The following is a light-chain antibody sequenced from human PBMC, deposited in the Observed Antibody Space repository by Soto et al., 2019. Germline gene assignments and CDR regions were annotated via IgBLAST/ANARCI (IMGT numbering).Light chain of an antibody. CDR2: RGN. CDR1: SSNIGRDY. Sequence: QSVLTQPHSVSGTPGQRVNISCSGSSSNIGRDYVYWYQQFPGTAPKLLIYRGNQRPSGVPDRFSGSKSGTSASLAISGLRSDDESDYYCVAWDDSLSGYVFGTGTKLTVL. CDR3: VAWDDSLSGYV. J-gene: IGLJ1*01. V-gene: IGLV1-47*01.